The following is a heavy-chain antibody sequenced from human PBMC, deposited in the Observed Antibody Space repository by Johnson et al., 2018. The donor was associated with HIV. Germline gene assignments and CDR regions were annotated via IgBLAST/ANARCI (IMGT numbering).Heavy chain of an antibody. Sequence: QVQLVESGGGVVQPGRSLRLSCAASGFTFSSYAMHWVRQAPGKGLEWVAVISYDGSNKYYADSVKGRFTISRDNSKNSLYLQMNSLRAEDTAVYYCARDQSLYRWLPPPADAFDIWGQGTMVTVSS. CDR3: ARDQSLYRWLPPPADAFDI. V-gene: IGHV3-30*04. CDR1: GFTFSSYA. J-gene: IGHJ3*02. D-gene: IGHD5-12*01. CDR2: ISYDGSNK.